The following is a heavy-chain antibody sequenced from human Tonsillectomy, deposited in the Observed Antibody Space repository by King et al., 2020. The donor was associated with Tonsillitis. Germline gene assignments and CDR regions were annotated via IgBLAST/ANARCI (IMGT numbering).Heavy chain of an antibody. J-gene: IGHJ4*02. CDR3: ARDRKHPPAFDY. CDR1: GFTFSSYE. V-gene: IGHV3-48*03. Sequence: VQLVESGGGLVQPGGSLRLSCAASGFTFSSYEMNWVRQAPGKGLWWGSFISRSGSSIYYADSVEGRFTVSRDNAKNPLYLQLNSLRAEDTAVYYCARDRKHPPAFDYWGQGTLVTVSS. CDR2: ISRSGSSI.